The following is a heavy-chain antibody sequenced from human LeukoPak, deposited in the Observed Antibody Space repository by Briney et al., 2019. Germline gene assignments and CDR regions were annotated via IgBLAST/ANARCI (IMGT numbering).Heavy chain of an antibody. CDR3: ARSYYGSGSYYNPFL. CDR2: IYYSGST. D-gene: IGHD3-10*01. CDR1: GGSISSGGYY. V-gene: IGHV4-61*08. J-gene: IGHJ4*02. Sequence: PSQTLSLTCTVSGGSISSGGYYWSWIRQPPGKELEWIGYIYYSGSTSYNPSLKSRVTISVDTSKNQFSLRLSSVTAADTAVYYCARSYYGSGSYYNPFLWGQGTLVTVSS.